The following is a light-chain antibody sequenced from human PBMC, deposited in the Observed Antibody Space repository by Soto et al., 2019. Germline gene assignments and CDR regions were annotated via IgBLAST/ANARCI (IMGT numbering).Light chain of an antibody. CDR2: DVN. V-gene: IGLV2-11*01. CDR1: SSDVGGYNY. J-gene: IGLJ2*01. Sequence: QSALTQPRSVSGSPGQSVTISCTGTSSDVGGYNYVSWYQQHPGKAPKLMIYDVNKRPSGVPDRFSGSTSGNTASLTISGIQAEDEADYYCCSYAGSYTVVFGGGTKLTVL. CDR3: CSYAGSYTVV.